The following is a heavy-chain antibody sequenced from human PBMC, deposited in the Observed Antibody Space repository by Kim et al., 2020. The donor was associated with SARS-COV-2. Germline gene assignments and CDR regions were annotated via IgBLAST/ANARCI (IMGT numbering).Heavy chain of an antibody. Sequence: GGSLRLSCAASGFTFSNAWMSWVRQAPGKGLEWVGRIKSKTDGGTTDYAAPGKGRFTISREDSKNTLQLQMNSVKTEDTAVYYCTTAFLFTYYYDSSGFGLHCGQGALGTVSS. CDR2: IKSKTDGGTT. V-gene: IGHV3-15*01. J-gene: IGHJ1*01. CDR3: TTAFLFTYYYDSSGFGLH. CDR1: GFTFSNAW. D-gene: IGHD3-22*01.